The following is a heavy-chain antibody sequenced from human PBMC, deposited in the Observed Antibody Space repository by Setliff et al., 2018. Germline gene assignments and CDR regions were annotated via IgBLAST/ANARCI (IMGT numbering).Heavy chain of an antibody. J-gene: IGHJ4*02. D-gene: IGHD2-21*01. CDR1: GYSFTLYA. CDR2: MNIDDGKT. Sequence: ASVKVSCKASGYSFTLYAMHWMRQAPGQRLEWMGWMNIDDGKTEYSQEFQDRVTFTRDTFAETAYMELRSLTSDDMAVYYCARGYCDGIGCPAPLYYFDSWGQGTLVTVSS. V-gene: IGHV1-3*03. CDR3: ARGYCDGIGCPAPLYYFDS.